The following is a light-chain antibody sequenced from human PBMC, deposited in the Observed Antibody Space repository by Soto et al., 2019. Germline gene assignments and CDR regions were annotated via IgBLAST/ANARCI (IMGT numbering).Light chain of an antibody. CDR1: NIGTKS. J-gene: IGLJ1*01. CDR2: DDK. CDR3: QVCERFSDHNFV. V-gene: IGLV3-21*02. Sequence: SYALTQPPSVSVSPGQTASITCGGDNIGTKSVHWYQQRPGQAPVLVVYDDKKRPSGIPERFSGSNSGNTATLTISRVKTGDEADYYCQVCERFSDHNFVFGDGTKVTVL.